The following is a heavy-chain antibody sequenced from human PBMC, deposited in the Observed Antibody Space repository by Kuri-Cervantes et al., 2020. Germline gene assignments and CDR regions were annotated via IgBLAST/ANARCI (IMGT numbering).Heavy chain of an antibody. D-gene: IGHD3-22*01. J-gene: IGHJ3*02. Sequence: GGSLRLSCAASGFSFRDYWMSWVRQAPGKGLEWVANIKQDGSDTYYLDSVRGRFTISRDNAQNSLYLQMNSLRAEDTAVCYCARDQYYYDSSGYYWVPDAFDIWGQGTMVTVSS. V-gene: IGHV3-7*01. CDR2: IKQDGSDT. CDR3: ARDQYYYDSSGYYWVPDAFDI. CDR1: GFSFRDYW.